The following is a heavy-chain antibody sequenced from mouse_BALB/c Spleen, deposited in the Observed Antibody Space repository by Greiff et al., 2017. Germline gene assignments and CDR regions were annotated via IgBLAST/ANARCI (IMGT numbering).Heavy chain of an antibody. J-gene: IGHJ3*01. CDR3: ARGALYGNFWFAY. CDR1: GYTFTSYW. CDR2: INPSTGYT. V-gene: IGHV1-7*01. Sequence: QVQLKQSGAELAKPGASVKMSCKASGYTFTSYWMHWVKQRPGQGLEWIGYINPSTGYTEYNQKFKDKATLTADKSSSTAYMQLSSLTSEDSAVYYCARGALYGNFWFAYWGQGTLVTVSA. D-gene: IGHD2-10*02.